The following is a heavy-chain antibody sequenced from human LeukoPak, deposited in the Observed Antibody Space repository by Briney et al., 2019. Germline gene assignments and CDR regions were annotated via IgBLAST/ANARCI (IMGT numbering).Heavy chain of an antibody. V-gene: IGHV1-18*01. CDR1: GYTFTSYG. CDR3: ARAAAGRGRDYFDY. Sequence: ASVKVSCKASGYTFTSYGISWVRQAPGQGLEWMGWISAYNGDTNYAQKLQGRVTMTTDTSTGTAYMELRSLRSDDTAVYYCARAAAGRGRDYFDYWGQGTLVTVSS. CDR2: ISAYNGDT. D-gene: IGHD6-13*01. J-gene: IGHJ4*02.